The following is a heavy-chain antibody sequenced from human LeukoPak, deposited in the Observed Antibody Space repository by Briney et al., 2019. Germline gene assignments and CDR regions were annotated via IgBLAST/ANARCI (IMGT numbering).Heavy chain of an antibody. CDR1: GASISSYH. Sequence: SETLSLTCTVSGASISSYHWGWIRQPPGKGLEWIGYIYYSGSTNYNPSLKSRVTISVDTSKNQFSLKLSSVTAADTAVYYCARGAQYYSNYYFDSWDQGTLVTVSS. D-gene: IGHD4-11*01. J-gene: IGHJ4*02. CDR2: IYYSGST. V-gene: IGHV4-59*01. CDR3: ARGAQYYSNYYFDS.